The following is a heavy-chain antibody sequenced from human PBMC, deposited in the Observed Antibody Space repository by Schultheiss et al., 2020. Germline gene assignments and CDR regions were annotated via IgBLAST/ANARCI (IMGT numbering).Heavy chain of an antibody. CDR3: AKDLPLYGDYGTSPHY. V-gene: IGHV3-30-3*02. Sequence: GESLKISCAASGFTFSSYAMHWVRQAPGKGLEWVAVISYDGSNKYYADSVKGRFTISRDNSKNTLYLQMNSLRAEDTAVYYCAKDLPLYGDYGTSPHYWGQGTLVTVSS. D-gene: IGHD4-17*01. J-gene: IGHJ4*02. CDR1: GFTFSSYA. CDR2: ISYDGSNK.